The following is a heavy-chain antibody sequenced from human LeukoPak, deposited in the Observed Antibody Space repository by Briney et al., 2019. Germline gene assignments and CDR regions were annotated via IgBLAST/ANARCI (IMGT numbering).Heavy chain of an antibody. Sequence: ASVKVSCKASGYTFSGYYIHWVRQAPGQGLEWMGWINPNSGGTNYAQKFQGRVTMTRDTSISTAYMELSRLRSDDTAVYYCARDEDDFSSGYYLDYWGQGTLVTVSS. CDR3: ARDEDDFSSGYYLDY. D-gene: IGHD3-3*01. J-gene: IGHJ4*02. CDR1: GYTFSGYY. V-gene: IGHV1-2*02. CDR2: INPNSGGT.